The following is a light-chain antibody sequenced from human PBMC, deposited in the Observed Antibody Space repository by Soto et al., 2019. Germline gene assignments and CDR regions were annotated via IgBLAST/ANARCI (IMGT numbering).Light chain of an antibody. CDR2: AAS. V-gene: IGKV1-39*01. CDR1: QSISNY. CDR3: QQSFSPLWT. Sequence: DIQMTQSPSSLSASVGDRVTITCRASQSISNYLNWYQQKPGKAPKLRIYAASSMQSGVPSRFSGRGSETDFTLPISSLQPDDSATYYCQQSFSPLWTFGQGTKVEV. J-gene: IGKJ1*01.